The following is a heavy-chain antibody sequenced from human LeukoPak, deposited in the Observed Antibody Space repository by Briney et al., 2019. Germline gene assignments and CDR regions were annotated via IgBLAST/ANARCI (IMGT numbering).Heavy chain of an antibody. D-gene: IGHD6-19*01. J-gene: IGHJ3*02. CDR2: IYYSGST. V-gene: IGHV4-59*01. CDR1: GGSISSYY. CDR3: ARDKGLAVAGPGAFDI. Sequence: SETLSLTCTVSGGSISSYYRSWIRQPPGKGLEWIGYIYYSGSTNYNPSLKSRVTISVDTSKNQFSLKLSSVTAADTAVYYCARDKGLAVAGPGAFDIWGQGTMVTVSS.